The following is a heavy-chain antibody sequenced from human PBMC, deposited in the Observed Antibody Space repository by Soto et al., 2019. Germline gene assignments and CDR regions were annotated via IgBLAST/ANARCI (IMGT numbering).Heavy chain of an antibody. CDR2: IKQDGSEK. CDR1: GFTFSSYW. CDR3: ARVNWNQGRPCFDY. Sequence: GGSLRLSCAASGFTFSSYWMSWVRQAPGKGLEWVANIKQDGSEKYYVDSVKGRFTISRDNAKNSLYLQMNSLRAEDTAVYYCARVNWNQGRPCFDYWGQGTLVTVSS. J-gene: IGHJ4*02. D-gene: IGHD1-20*01. V-gene: IGHV3-7*03.